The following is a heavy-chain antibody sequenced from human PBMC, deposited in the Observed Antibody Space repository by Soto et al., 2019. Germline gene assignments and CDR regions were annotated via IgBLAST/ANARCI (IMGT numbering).Heavy chain of an antibody. CDR2: IIPIFGTA. J-gene: IGHJ6*02. CDR3: ARGIVVVPAASLYYYYGMDV. CDR1: GGTFSSYA. Sequence: QVQLVQSGAEVKKPGSSVKVSCKASGGTFSSYAISWVRQAPGQGLEWMGGIIPIFGTANYAQKFQGRVTITADESTSTAYMELSSLRSEDTAVYYCARGIVVVPAASLYYYYGMDVWGQGTTFTVSS. D-gene: IGHD2-2*01. V-gene: IGHV1-69*01.